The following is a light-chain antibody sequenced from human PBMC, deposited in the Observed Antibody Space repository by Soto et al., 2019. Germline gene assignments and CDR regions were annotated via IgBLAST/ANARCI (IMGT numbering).Light chain of an antibody. CDR1: QNIRTY. Sequence: DIQMTQSPPFLSASVGDIVTITCRASQNIRTYLTWYQQKPGKAPNLLIYGASNLQSGVPSRFSGGGSGTDFTLTISSLQPEDFGTYYCQQSYTSPVTFGGGTKADIK. CDR3: QQSYTSPVT. J-gene: IGKJ4*01. V-gene: IGKV1-39*01. CDR2: GAS.